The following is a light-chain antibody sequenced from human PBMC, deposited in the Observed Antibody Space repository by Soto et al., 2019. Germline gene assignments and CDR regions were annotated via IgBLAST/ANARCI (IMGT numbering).Light chain of an antibody. CDR3: QSYDXSNVV. Sequence: NFMLTQPHSVSESPWKTVTISCTRSSGSIASNYVQWYQQRPGSAPTTVIYEDNQRPSGVPDRFSGSIDSSSNSASLTISGLKTEDEADYYCQSYDXSNVVFGGGXKVTVL. V-gene: IGLV6-57*04. CDR2: EDN. CDR1: SGSIASNY. J-gene: IGLJ2*01.